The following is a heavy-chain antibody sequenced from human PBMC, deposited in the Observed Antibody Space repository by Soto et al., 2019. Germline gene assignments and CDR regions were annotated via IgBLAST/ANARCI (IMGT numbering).Heavy chain of an antibody. V-gene: IGHV4-39*07. Sequence: PSETLSLTCTVSGGSISSSSYYWGWIRQPPGKGLEWIGSIYYSGSTYYNPSLKSRVTISVDTSNNQFSLQLNSVTPEDTAVYFCAKGDNLGPKTGYAFDPWGQGIMVTVSS. D-gene: IGHD5-12*01. CDR3: AKGDNLGPKTGYAFDP. J-gene: IGHJ5*02. CDR1: GGSISSSSYY. CDR2: IYYSGST.